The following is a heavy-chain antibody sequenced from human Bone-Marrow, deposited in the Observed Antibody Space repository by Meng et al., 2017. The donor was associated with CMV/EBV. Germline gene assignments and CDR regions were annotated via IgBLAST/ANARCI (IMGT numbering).Heavy chain of an antibody. D-gene: IGHD3-22*01. CDR2: TRNKANSYTT. CDR3: ARLNYYDSSTYYPDY. Sequence: GGSLRLSCAASGFTLSDHYMDWVRQAPGKGLEWVGRTRNKANSYTTEYAASVKGRFTISRDDSKNSLYLQMNSLKAEDTAVYYCARLNYYDSSTYYPDYWGQGTLVTVSS. J-gene: IGHJ4*02. CDR1: GFTLSDHY. V-gene: IGHV3-72*01.